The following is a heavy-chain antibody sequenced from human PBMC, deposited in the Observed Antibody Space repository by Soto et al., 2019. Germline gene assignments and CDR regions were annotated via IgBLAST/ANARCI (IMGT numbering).Heavy chain of an antibody. CDR1: GFTFSSYA. CDR2: ISYDGSNK. Sequence: GGSLRLSCAASGFTFSSYAMHWVRQAPGKGLEWVAVISYDGSNKYYADSVKGRFTISRDNSKNTLYLQMNSLRAEDTAVYYSARDPVEYSSSNPPVYWGQGTLVTVSS. J-gene: IGHJ4*02. D-gene: IGHD6-6*01. V-gene: IGHV3-30-3*01. CDR3: ARDPVEYSSSNPPVY.